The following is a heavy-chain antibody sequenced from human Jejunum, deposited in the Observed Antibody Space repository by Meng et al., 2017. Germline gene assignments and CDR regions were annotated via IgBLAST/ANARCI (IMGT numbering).Heavy chain of an antibody. CDR2: FNPKTGGT. J-gene: IGHJ4*02. CDR1: GYTLTDYY. Sequence: QVQLVQSGAEVKKPGASVKVSCKASGYTLTDYYMHWVRQAPGQGLEWMGRFNPKTGGTNYAQKFKGRVTLTSDTSINTGYMEVSRLRFDDTAVYYCARKPHYYDRSTSNPFYLDYWGQGSLVTVSS. D-gene: IGHD3-22*01. CDR3: ARKPHYYDRSTSNPFYLDY. V-gene: IGHV1-2*06.